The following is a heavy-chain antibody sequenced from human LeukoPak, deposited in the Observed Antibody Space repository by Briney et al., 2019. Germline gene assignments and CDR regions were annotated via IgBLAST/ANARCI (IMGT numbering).Heavy chain of an antibody. V-gene: IGHV3-13*01. CDR1: GFTFSSYD. Sequence: GGSLRLSCAASGFTFSSYDMHWVRQATGKGLEWVSAIGTAGDTYYPGSVKGRFTISRENAKNSLYLQMNSLRAGDTAVYYCARDRSPGYSSSWVREAASRAEYFQHWGQGTLVTVSS. J-gene: IGHJ1*01. CDR3: ARDRSPGYSSSWVREAASRAEYFQH. CDR2: IGTAGDT. D-gene: IGHD6-13*01.